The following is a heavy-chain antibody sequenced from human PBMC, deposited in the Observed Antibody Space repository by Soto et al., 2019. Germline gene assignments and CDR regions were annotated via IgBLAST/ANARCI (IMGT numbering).Heavy chain of an antibody. CDR2: IYTSGST. CDR1: GGSISSYY. J-gene: IGHJ6*02. CDR3: ARDGKLELRGYYYGMDV. Sequence: SETLSLTCTVSGGSISSYYWSWIRQPAGKGLEWIGRIYTSGSTNYNPSLKSRVTMSVDTSKNQFSLKLSSVTAADTAVYYCARDGKLELRGYYYGMDVWGQGTTVTLSS. V-gene: IGHV4-4*07. D-gene: IGHD1-7*01.